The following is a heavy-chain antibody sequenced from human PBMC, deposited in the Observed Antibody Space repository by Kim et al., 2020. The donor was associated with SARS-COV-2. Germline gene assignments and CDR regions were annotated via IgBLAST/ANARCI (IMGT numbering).Heavy chain of an antibody. CDR2: N. Sequence: NEYAVYVKSRIPINPDTSKNQFTLQLNSVTPEATALYYCARSMGLSAFDSWGQGTLVTVSS. D-gene: IGHD3-10*01. V-gene: IGHV6-1*01. J-gene: IGHJ4*02. CDR3: ARSMGLSAFDS.